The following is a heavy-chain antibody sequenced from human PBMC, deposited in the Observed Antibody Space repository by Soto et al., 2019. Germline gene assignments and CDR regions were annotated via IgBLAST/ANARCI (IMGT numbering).Heavy chain of an antibody. D-gene: IGHD6-13*01. J-gene: IGHJ3*02. CDR3: ACISHSSNRDAFDI. CDR1: GYTFTSYA. V-gene: IGHV1-3*01. Sequence: ASVKVSCKASGYTFTSYAMHWVRQAPGQRLEWMGWINAGNGNTKYSQKFQGRVTITRDTSASTAYMELSSLRSEDTAVYYCACISHSSNRDAFDIWGQGTMVTVSS. CDR2: INAGNGNT.